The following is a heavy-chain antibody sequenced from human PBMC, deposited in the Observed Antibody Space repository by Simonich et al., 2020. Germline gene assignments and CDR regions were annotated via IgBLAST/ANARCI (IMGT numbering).Heavy chain of an antibody. J-gene: IGHJ2*01. CDR1: GYTFTGNY. D-gene: IGHD6-13*01. CDR3: ARDSYSSWYFDL. Sequence: QVQLVQSGAEVKKPGASVKVSCKASGYTFTGNYMHWVRQAPGQGLWGKGGINPNRGGTNYAQKFQGRVTMTRDTSISTAYMELSRRRSDDTAVYYCARDSYSSWYFDLWGRGTLVTVSS. V-gene: IGHV1-2*02. CDR2: INPNRGGT.